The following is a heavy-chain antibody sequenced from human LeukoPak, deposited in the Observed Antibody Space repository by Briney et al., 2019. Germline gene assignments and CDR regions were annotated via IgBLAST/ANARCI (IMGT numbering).Heavy chain of an antibody. V-gene: IGHV3-48*04. J-gene: IGHJ4*02. D-gene: IGHD3-22*01. CDR3: AREQYYYDSSGYYQGEYDY. CDR1: GFTFSSYS. Sequence: PGGSLRLSCAASGFTFSSYSMNWVRQAPGKGLEWVSYISSSSSTIYYADSVKGRFTISRDNAKNSLYLQMNSLRAEDTAVYYCAREQYYYDSSGYYQGEYDYWGQGTLVTVSS. CDR2: ISSSSSTI.